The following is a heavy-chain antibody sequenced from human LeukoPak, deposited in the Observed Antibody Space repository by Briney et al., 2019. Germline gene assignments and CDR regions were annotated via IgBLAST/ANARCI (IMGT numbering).Heavy chain of an antibody. D-gene: IGHD6-13*01. CDR3: AKAGSSWPYYYYYGMDV. V-gene: IGHV3-23*01. CDR2: ISGSGGST. Sequence: ETLSLTCTVSGDSISTGDYYWSWIRQSPGKGLEWVSAISGSGGSTYYADSVKGRFTISRDNSKNTLYLQMNSLRAEDTAVYYCAKAGSSWPYYYYYGMDVWGQGTTVTVSS. J-gene: IGHJ6*02. CDR1: GDSISTGDYY.